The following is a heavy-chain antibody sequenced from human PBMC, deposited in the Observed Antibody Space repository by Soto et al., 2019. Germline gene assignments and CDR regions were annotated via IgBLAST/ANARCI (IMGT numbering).Heavy chain of an antibody. D-gene: IGHD2-15*01. V-gene: IGHV4-39*01. CDR2: IYYSGAA. CDR3: ARRDGIAYYGMDV. Sequence: SETLSLTCTVSGVSILSSGNYWGWIRQSPGKGLEWLAIIYYSGAAYYNPSLKSRATISLDSSKNQFSLKLTSVTAADTAVYYCARRDGIAYYGMDVWGQGTTVTVSS. J-gene: IGHJ6*02. CDR1: GVSILSSGNY.